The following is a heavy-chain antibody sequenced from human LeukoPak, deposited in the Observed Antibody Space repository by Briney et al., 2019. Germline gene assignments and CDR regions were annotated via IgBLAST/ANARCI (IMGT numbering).Heavy chain of an antibody. V-gene: IGHV4-59*01. CDR1: GGSISSYY. D-gene: IGHD3-9*01. CDR2: IYYSGST. Sequence: SETLSLICTVSGGSISSYYWSWIRQPPGKGLEWIGYIYYSGSTNYNPSLKSRVTISVDTSKNQFSLKLSSVTAADTAVYYCARSDILTGYNYFDYWGQGTLVTVSS. J-gene: IGHJ4*02. CDR3: ARSDILTGYNYFDY.